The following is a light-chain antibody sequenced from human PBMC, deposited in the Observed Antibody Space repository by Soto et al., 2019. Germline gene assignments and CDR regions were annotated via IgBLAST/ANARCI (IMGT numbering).Light chain of an antibody. CDR1: QSTSSY. V-gene: IGKV1-39*01. CDR3: QQSYSTPYP. CDR2: AAS. Sequence: EIQMTQSPSSLSASVGDRVTITCRASQSTSSYLNWYQQKPGKAPKVLIYAASSLQSGVPPRFSGSGSGTDFTLTISSLQLEDFATYYCQQSYSTPYPFGQGTKLQIK. J-gene: IGKJ2*01.